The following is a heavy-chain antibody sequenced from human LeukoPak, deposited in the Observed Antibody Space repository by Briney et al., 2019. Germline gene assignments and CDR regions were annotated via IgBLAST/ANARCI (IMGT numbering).Heavy chain of an antibody. V-gene: IGHV3-33*01. CDR2: IWYDGSNK. CDR1: GFTFSYYG. D-gene: IGHD6-6*01. CDR3: ARVHFSSSPYFDY. Sequence: GGSLRLSCAASGFTFSYYGMHWVRQAPGKGLEWVAVIWYDGSNKYYADSVKGRFTISRDNSKNTLYLQMNSLRAEDTTVYYCARVHFSSSPYFDYWGQGTLVTVSS. J-gene: IGHJ4*02.